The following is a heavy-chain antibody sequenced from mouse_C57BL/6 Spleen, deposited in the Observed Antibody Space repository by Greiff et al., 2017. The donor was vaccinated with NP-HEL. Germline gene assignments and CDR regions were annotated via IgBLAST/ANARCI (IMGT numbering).Heavy chain of an antibody. J-gene: IGHJ2*01. CDR2: IDPSDSYT. CDR1: GYTFTSYW. Sequence: QVHVKQPGAELVMPGASVKLSCKASGYTFTSYWMHWVKQRPGQGLEWIGEIDPSDSYTNYNQKFKGKSTLTVDKSSSTAYMQLSSLTSEDSAVYYCARADGNYVDYWGQGTTLTVSS. V-gene: IGHV1-69*01. D-gene: IGHD2-3*01. CDR3: ARADGNYVDY.